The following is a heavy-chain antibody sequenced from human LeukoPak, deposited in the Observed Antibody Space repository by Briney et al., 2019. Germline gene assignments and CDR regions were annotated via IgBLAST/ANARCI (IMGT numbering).Heavy chain of an antibody. V-gene: IGHV3-48*01. CDR3: ARAPWYYYDSSGYYGPYYFDY. J-gene: IGHJ4*02. Sequence: GGSLRLSCAASGFRFSSYNLDWVRQAPGRGLEWVSYISSSSTTLYDADSVKGRFTISRDNAKNSLYLQMNSLRAEDTAVYYCARAPWYYYDSSGYYGPYYFDYWGQGTLVTVSS. CDR2: ISSSSTTL. D-gene: IGHD3-22*01. CDR1: GFRFSSYN.